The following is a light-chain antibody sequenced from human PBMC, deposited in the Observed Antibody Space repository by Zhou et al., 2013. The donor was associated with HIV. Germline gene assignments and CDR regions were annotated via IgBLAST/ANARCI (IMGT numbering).Light chain of an antibody. Sequence: DIQMTQSPSSVSASVGDRITITCRASQGISKWLAWYQQKPGKAPKLLIYGASSLQSGVPSRFSGSGFGTEFTLTISSLQPEDFATYYCQQANSFPWTFGQGTKVEV. CDR3: QQANSFPWT. V-gene: IGKV1-12*02. J-gene: IGKJ1*01. CDR2: GAS. CDR1: QGISKW.